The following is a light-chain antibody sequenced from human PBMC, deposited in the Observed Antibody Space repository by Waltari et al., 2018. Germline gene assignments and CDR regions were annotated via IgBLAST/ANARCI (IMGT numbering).Light chain of an antibody. Sequence: DIQMTQSPSTLSASVGDRVTITCRASQNINSWLAWYQQKPGKAPELLIYRASRLESGVPSRCSGSGSGTEFTLTISSLQPDDFTTYYCQQYNTYPWTFGQGTKVDI. CDR1: QNINSW. CDR2: RAS. J-gene: IGKJ1*01. CDR3: QQYNTYPWT. V-gene: IGKV1-5*03.